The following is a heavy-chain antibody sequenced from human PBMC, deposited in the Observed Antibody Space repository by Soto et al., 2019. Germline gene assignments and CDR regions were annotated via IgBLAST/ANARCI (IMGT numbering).Heavy chain of an antibody. J-gene: IGHJ4*02. CDR3: IRGGSPYYYDY. Sequence: VQLVESGGGLVQPGGSLKLSCEASGFIFSGSAVHWVRQASGKGLEWVGRILSKAGNYATAYPASMKGRFTISRDDSENTAFLQMNSLKTEDTAVYYCIRGGSPYYYDYWGQGTLVAVSS. CDR1: GFIFSGSA. V-gene: IGHV3-73*01. CDR2: ILSKAGNYAT.